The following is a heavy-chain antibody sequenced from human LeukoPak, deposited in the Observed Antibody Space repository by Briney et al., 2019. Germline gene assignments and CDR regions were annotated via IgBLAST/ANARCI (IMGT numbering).Heavy chain of an antibody. J-gene: IGHJ4*02. CDR2: INQDGGEK. D-gene: IGHD4-17*01. Sequence: GGSLRLSCAASGFIFSSYWMSWVRQAPGKGLEWVANINQDGGEKHYVDSVKGRFTISRDNAKNSLHLQMNSLRAEDTAVYYCARAYGDYPVRGLGLDYWGQGTLVTVSS. CDR3: ARAYGDYPVRGLGLDY. V-gene: IGHV3-7*05. CDR1: GFIFSSYW.